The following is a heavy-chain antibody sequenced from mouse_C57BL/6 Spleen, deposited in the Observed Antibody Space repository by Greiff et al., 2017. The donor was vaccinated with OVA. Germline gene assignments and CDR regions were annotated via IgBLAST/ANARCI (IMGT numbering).Heavy chain of an antibody. J-gene: IGHJ2*01. CDR1: GYTFTSYW. CDR3: ARGGLWDY. Sequence: QVQLQQSGAELVMPGASVKLSCKASGYTFTSYWMHWVKQRPGQGLEWIGEIDPSDSYTNYNQKFTGKSTLTVDKSSSTAYMQLSSLTSEDSAVYYCARGGLWDYWGQGTTLTVSS. V-gene: IGHV1-69*01. D-gene: IGHD1-1*02. CDR2: IDPSDSYT.